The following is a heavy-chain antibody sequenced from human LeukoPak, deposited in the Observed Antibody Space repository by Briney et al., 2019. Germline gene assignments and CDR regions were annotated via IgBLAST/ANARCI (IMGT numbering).Heavy chain of an antibody. CDR3: AKAAGYSTIYWFDP. J-gene: IGHJ5*02. CDR1: GGSIRSSH. Sequence: PSETLSLTCTVSGGSIRSSHWSWIRQPPGKGLEFIGYIYYSGTSNYNPSLKSRVTMSVDTSNNQFSLKLNSVTAADTAVYYCAKAAGYSTIYWFDPWGQGTLVTVSS. CDR2: IYYSGTS. D-gene: IGHD6-13*01. V-gene: IGHV4-59*01.